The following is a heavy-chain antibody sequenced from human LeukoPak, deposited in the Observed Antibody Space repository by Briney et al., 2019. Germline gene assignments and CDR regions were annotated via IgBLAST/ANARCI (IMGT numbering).Heavy chain of an antibody. CDR2: IYYSGTT. D-gene: IGHD6-19*01. CDR1: GGSISSKTYY. V-gene: IGHV4-39*07. Sequence: SETLSLTCTVSGGSISSKTYYRGWIRQPPGKGLEWIGNIYYSGTTYYNPSLKSRVTISVDTSRNQFSLKLSSMTAADTAVYYCARVERRVADTLGRYVPSFPQSNKGYHFDSWGQGILVTVSS. CDR3: ARVERRVADTLGRYVPSFPQSNKGYHFDS. J-gene: IGHJ4*02.